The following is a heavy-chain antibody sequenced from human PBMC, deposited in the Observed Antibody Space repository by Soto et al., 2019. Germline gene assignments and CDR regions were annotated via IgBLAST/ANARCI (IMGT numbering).Heavy chain of an antibody. V-gene: IGHV3-21*01. CDR3: VRGSYCSGGSCYFDY. J-gene: IGHJ4*02. Sequence: GGSLRLSCAASGFIFSSYSMNWVRQAPGKGLEWVSSISGSSSYIYYADSVKGRFTISRDNAKNSLYLQMNSLRAEDTAVFYCVRGSYCSGGSCYFDYWGQGTLVTVSS. CDR1: GFIFSSYS. D-gene: IGHD2-15*01. CDR2: ISGSSSYI.